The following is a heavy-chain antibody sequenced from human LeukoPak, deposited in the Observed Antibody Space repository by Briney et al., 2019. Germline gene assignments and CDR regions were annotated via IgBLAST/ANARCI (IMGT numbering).Heavy chain of an antibody. D-gene: IGHD7-27*01. CDR1: GFTFSSYS. CDR2: ISSLSGTI. CDR3: ARDYTGGWNDY. Sequence: GGSLRLSCAASGFTFSSYSMNWVRQAPGKGLEWVSYISSLSGTIYYADSVKGRFIISRDNAQNSLFLQMNSLRADDTAVYYCARDYTGGWNDYWGQGTLVTVSS. V-gene: IGHV3-48*01. J-gene: IGHJ4*02.